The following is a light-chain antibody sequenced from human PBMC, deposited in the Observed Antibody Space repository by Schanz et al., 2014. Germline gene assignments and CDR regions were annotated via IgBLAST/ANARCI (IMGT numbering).Light chain of an antibody. CDR3: NSYTSSSTLVV. CDR2: DVT. Sequence: QSALTQPASVSGSPGQSITISCTGTSSDIGSYNYVSWYQQYPGEAPKLIIYDVTYRPSGVSHRFSGSKSGNTASLTISGLLAEDEADYYCNSYTSSSTLVVFGGGTKLTVL. V-gene: IGLV2-14*01. CDR1: SSDIGSYNY. J-gene: IGLJ2*01.